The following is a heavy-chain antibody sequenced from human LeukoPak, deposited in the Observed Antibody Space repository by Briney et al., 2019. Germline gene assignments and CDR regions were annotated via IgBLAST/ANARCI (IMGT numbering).Heavy chain of an antibody. D-gene: IGHD6-19*01. CDR2: INHSGST. V-gene: IGHV4-39*07. J-gene: IGHJ4*02. CDR3: ARPNSGWYNY. CDR1: GGSISSSSYY. Sequence: SETLSLTCTVSGGSISSSSYYWSWIRQPPGKGLEWIGEINHSGSTNYNPSLKSRVTISVDTSKNQFSLKLSSVTAADTAVYYCARPNSGWYNYWGQGTLVTVSS.